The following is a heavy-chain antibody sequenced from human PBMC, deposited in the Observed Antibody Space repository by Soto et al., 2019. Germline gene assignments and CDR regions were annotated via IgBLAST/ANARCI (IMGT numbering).Heavy chain of an antibody. J-gene: IGHJ4*02. Sequence: QVQLQQWGAGLLKPSETLSLNCAVNGGSLSHYYWSWIRQPPGKGLEWIGEIKGDGSTNYSPSLKIRATIPSDTSNNQFSLRLYAVTAADTGVYSCARGQEGVVATHWDQGTLVTVSS. D-gene: IGHD5-12*01. CDR2: IKGDGST. CDR1: GGSLSHYY. CDR3: ARGQEGVVATH. V-gene: IGHV4-34*01.